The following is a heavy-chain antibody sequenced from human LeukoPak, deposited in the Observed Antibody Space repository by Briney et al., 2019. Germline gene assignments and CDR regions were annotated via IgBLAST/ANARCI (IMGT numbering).Heavy chain of an antibody. D-gene: IGHD3-3*01. CDR2: IYYSGST. CDR1: GGSISSGDYY. CDR3: ARGQPYYDFWSGKGGFDY. V-gene: IGHV4-30-4*08. J-gene: IGHJ4*02. Sequence: SETLSLTCTVSGGSISSGDYYWSWIRQPPGTGLEWIGYIYYSGSTYYNPSLKSRVTISVDTSKNQFSLKLSSVTAADTAVYYRARGQPYYDFWSGKGGFDYWGQGTLVTVSS.